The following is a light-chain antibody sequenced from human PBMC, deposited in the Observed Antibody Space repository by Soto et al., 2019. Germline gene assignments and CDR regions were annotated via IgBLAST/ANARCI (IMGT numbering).Light chain of an antibody. V-gene: IGKV3-11*01. CDR3: QHRSNWIGT. CDR2: DAS. Sequence: EIVLTQSPATLSLSPGERATLFCRASQSVGSFLAWYQQKSGQTPRLLIYDASNRHTGIPARFSGSGSGTDFTLTISSLEPEDFAVYYCQHRSNWIGTFGPGTKGDIK. J-gene: IGKJ3*01. CDR1: QSVGSF.